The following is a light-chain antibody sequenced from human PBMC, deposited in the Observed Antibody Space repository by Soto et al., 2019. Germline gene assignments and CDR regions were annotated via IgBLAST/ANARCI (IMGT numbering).Light chain of an antibody. CDR2: DVS. CDR1: SSDVGGYNY. CDR3: SSYTSSSTRV. V-gene: IGLV2-14*01. Sequence: QSVLTQPASVSGSPGQSITISCTGTSSDVGGYNYVSWYQQHPGKAPKLMIYDVSNRPSGVSNRISGSKSGNTASLTITGLQAEDEADYYCSSYTSSSTRVFGTGTKATV. J-gene: IGLJ1*01.